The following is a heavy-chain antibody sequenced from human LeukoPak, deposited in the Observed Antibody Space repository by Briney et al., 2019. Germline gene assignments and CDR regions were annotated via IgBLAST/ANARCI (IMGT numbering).Heavy chain of an antibody. V-gene: IGHV4-59*01. CDR2: IYYSGTT. CDR3: ARRASGLYSGYDKRTYYYYGMDV. D-gene: IGHD5-12*01. J-gene: IGHJ6*02. Sequence: PSETLSLTCTVSGGSISSYYWSWIRQPPGKGLEWIGYIYYSGTTNYNPSLKSRVTISVDTSKNQFSLKLSSVTAADTAVYYCARRASGLYSGYDKRTYYYYGMDVWGQGTTVTVSS. CDR1: GGSISSYY.